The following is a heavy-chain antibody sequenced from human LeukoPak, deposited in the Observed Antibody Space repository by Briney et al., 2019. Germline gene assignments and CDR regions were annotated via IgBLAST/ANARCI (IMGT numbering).Heavy chain of an antibody. CDR2: IKWDGGST. J-gene: IGHJ6*03. CDR1: GFTFDDHG. CDR3: ARAAGSGYYFYMDV. Sequence: PGGSLRLSCAASGFTFDDHGMSWVRQAPGKGLEWVSGIKWDGGSTGYADSVKGRFTISRDNAKNSLYLQMNSLRSEDTALYYCARAAGSGYYFYMDVWGKGTTVTVSS. V-gene: IGHV3-20*04.